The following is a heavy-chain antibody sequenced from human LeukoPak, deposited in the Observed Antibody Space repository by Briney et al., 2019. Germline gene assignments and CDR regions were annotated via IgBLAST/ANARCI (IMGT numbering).Heavy chain of an antibody. CDR1: EFSFSTNW. CDR2: LNEDGSVK. CDR3: ANVPRSTVSY. Sequence: GGSLRLPCAASEFSFSTNWMHWVRLTPGKGLEWVAELNEDGSVKYYVDSVKGRFTISRDNARSLLFLQMCNLRSEDTGVYFCANVPRSTVSYWGRGTLVTVSS. V-gene: IGHV3-7*01. D-gene: IGHD2-15*01. J-gene: IGHJ4*02.